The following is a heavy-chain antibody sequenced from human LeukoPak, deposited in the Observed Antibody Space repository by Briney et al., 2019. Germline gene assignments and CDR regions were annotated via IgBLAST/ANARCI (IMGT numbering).Heavy chain of an antibody. Sequence: GGSLRLSCAASGFTFSNYVMQWVRQAPGKGLEWVALIAHDGSNKYYADSVKGRFTISRENSKNTVYLQMNTLRSEDTAVYYCTAVKTYYYDTSGYYFPLNAFDIWGQGTMVTVSS. CDR1: GFTFSNYV. CDR2: IAHDGSNK. D-gene: IGHD3-22*01. J-gene: IGHJ3*02. V-gene: IGHV3-30*03. CDR3: TAVKTYYYDTSGYYFPLNAFDI.